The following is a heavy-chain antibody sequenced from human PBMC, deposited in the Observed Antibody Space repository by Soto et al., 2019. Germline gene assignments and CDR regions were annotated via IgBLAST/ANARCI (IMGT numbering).Heavy chain of an antibody. CDR2: ISFDGSDK. D-gene: IGHD2-21*01. Sequence: GGSPSLSCGDSGFIFSNFGMHWVRQAAGKGLEWVTVISFDGSDKYYLDSVEGRFTIARENSKNTLYLQMNSLGAEDTAVYGCARACGPFYCCYGVDVWGQGTTHSVSS. J-gene: IGHJ6*02. V-gene: IGHV3-30*03. CDR3: ARACGPFYCCYGVDV. CDR1: GFIFSNFG.